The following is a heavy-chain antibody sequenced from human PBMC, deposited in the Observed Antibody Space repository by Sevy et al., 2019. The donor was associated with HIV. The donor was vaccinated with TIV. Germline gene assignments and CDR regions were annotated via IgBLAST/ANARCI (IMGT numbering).Heavy chain of an antibody. CDR2: ISRSGGST. CDR1: GFTFSIYA. D-gene: IGHD2-2*01. CDR3: AKVDVVVPVADYGLDV. V-gene: IGHV3-23*01. Sequence: GGSLRLSCAASGFTFSIYAMSWVRQAPGKGLEWVSSISRSGGSTHYADSVKGRPTIPRDNSKSTLFLQMNSLRAEDTAVSYWAKVDVVVPVADYGLDVWGQGTTVTVSS. J-gene: IGHJ6*02.